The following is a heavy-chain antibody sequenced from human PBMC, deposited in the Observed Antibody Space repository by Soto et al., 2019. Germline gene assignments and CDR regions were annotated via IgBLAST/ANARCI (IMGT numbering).Heavy chain of an antibody. J-gene: IGHJ4*02. CDR1: GLTFSTSC. V-gene: IGHV3-74*01. D-gene: IGHD5-12*01. CDR2: ISLGGRET. Sequence: EVQLVESGGGLEQAGGSLRPSWQPSGLTFSTSCMHGVRQVPGKGLVWLSRISLGGRETYYPDSVKGRFTSSRDNARNSLYLQMNSLRAEDTAVYFCVRGNTGYGNFDYWGQGTLVTVSS. CDR3: VRGNTGYGNFDY.